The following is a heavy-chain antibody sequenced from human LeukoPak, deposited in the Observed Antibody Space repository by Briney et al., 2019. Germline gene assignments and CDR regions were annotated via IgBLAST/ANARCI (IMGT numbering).Heavy chain of an antibody. CDR1: GYTFTYRY. CDR3: ATEVSGAVNAFDI. J-gene: IGHJ3*02. V-gene: IGHV1-45*02. Sequence: ASVKVSCKASGYTFTYRYLHWVRQAPGQALEWMGWITPFNGNTNYAQKFQDRVTITRDRSMCTAYMELSSLRSEDTAMYYCATEVSGAVNAFDIWGQGTMVTVSS. CDR2: ITPFNGNT. D-gene: IGHD1-26*01.